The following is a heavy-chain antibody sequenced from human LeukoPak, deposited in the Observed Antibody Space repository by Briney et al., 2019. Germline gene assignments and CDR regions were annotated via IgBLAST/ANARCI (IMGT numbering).Heavy chain of an antibody. J-gene: IGHJ4*02. CDR1: GFPFSEYS. V-gene: IGHV3-48*01. Sequence: TAGSLRLSCTASGFPFSEYSMNWVRQVPGKGLEWISYIGIDSGNTKYADSVRGRFTISADKAKNSLYLQMNSLRVEDTAVYYCARDHNYAFDNWGQGTLVSVAS. CDR3: ARDHNYAFDN. D-gene: IGHD1-1*01. CDR2: IGIDSGNT.